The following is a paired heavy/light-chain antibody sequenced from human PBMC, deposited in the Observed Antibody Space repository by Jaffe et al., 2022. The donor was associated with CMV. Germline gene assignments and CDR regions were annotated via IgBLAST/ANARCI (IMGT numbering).Heavy chain of an antibody. Sequence: QVQLQESGPGLVKPSQTLSLTCTVSGGSISSGGYYWSWIRQHPGKGLEWIGYIYYSGSTYYNPSLKSRVTISVDTSKNQFSLKLSSVTAADTAVYYCARVRAVLRYFDWLLPTTFDYWGQGTLVTVSS. CDR3: ARVRAVLRYFDWLLPTTFDY. CDR2: IYYSGST. V-gene: IGHV4-31*03. J-gene: IGHJ4*02. D-gene: IGHD3-9*01. CDR1: GGSISSGGYY.
Light chain of an antibody. J-gene: IGLJ3*02. CDR3: LLYYGGAQNEWV. CDR1: TGAVTSGYY. Sequence: QTVVTQEPSLTVSPGGTVTLTCASSTGAVTSGYYPNWFQQKPGQAPRALIYSTSNKHSWTPARFSGSLLGGKAALTLSGVQPEDEAEYYCLLYYGGAQNEWVFGGGTKLTVL. V-gene: IGLV7-43*01. CDR2: STS.